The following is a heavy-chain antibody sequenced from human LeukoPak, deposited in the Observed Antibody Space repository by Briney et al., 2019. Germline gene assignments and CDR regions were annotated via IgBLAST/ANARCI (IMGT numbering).Heavy chain of an antibody. CDR2: INPNSGGT. CDR3: AREHYYGSGVFDP. CDR1: GYTFTGYY. Sequence: ASVKVSCKASGYTFTGYYMHWVRQAPGQGLEWMGWINPNSGGTNYAQKFQGRVTMTRDTSISTAYMELSRLRSDDTAVYYCAREHYYGSGVFDPWGQGTLVTVSS. V-gene: IGHV1-2*02. D-gene: IGHD3-10*01. J-gene: IGHJ5*02.